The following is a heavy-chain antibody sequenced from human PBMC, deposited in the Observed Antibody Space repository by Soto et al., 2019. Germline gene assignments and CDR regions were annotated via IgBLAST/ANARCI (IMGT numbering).Heavy chain of an antibody. D-gene: IGHD2-8*02. CDR2: IFHDGNT. CDR1: GASIGSGGW. CDR3: ARHEGWTGPDQ. Sequence: SDTLSLTCAVSGASIGSGGWWSWVRQPPGKGLEWIAEIFHDGNTNYSPSLKSRVTISVDKSQNQFSLNVYSVTAADTAVYYCARHEGWTGPDQWGQGTLVTVSS. V-gene: IGHV4-4*02. J-gene: IGHJ5*02.